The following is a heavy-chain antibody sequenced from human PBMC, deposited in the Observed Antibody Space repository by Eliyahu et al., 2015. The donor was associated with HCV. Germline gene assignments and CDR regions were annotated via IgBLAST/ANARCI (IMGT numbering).Heavy chain of an antibody. CDR3: ARGGDGDWSL. D-gene: IGHD4-17*01. J-gene: IGHJ4*02. CDR1: GFTFNTHW. Sequence: EVQLVESGGGLVQPGGSLRLSCVATGFTFNTHWMSWVRQAPGKGLEWVANISPDAITKLYVDSVKGRSTISRDNADNLLYLQMSSLRVEDTALYFCARGGDGDWSLGGQGTLVTVSS. V-gene: IGHV3-7*01. CDR2: ISPDAITK.